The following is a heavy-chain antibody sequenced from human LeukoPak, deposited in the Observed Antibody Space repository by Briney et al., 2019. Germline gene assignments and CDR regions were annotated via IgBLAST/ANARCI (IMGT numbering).Heavy chain of an antibody. CDR1: GFTFSHYW. CDR3: ARYSYKHDC. D-gene: IGHD2-15*01. Sequence: GGSLRPSCAASGFTFSHYWMTWVRQAPGKGLEWVANMKEDGSQETYVDSVKGRFTISRDNAKNSLYLQMNNVRAEDTAVYYCARYSYKHDCWGQGTLVTVSS. V-gene: IGHV3-7*01. J-gene: IGHJ4*02. CDR2: MKEDGSQE.